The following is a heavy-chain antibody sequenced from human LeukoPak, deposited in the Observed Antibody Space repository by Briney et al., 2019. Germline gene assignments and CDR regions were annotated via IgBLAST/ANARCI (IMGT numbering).Heavy chain of an antibody. V-gene: IGHV1-2*02. J-gene: IGHJ4*02. Sequence: ASVKVSCKASGYTFTEHFIHWVRQAPGQGLQYMGWIHPASANTVYAQMFHGRVTLTRDTPATTTYMELSGLRSDDTAVYYCARDLRPASFWGEGTIVIVSS. CDR3: ARDLRPASF. CDR2: IHPASANT. D-gene: IGHD1-26*01. CDR1: GYTFTEHF.